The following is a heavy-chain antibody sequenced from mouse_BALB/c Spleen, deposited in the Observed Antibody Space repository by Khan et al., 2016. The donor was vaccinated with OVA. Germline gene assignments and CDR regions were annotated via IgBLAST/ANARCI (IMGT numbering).Heavy chain of an antibody. Sequence: QVQLQQPGTELVRPGASVKLSCKASGYTFTNYWINWVKQRPGQGLEWIGNIYPSDSYTNYNPKFKDKATLTVDKSTSTASMQLSSPTSEDSAVYYCTRGGVEASSFAYWGQGTLVTGSA. V-gene: IGHV1-69*02. J-gene: IGHJ3*01. CDR1: GYTFTNYW. CDR3: TRGGVEASSFAY. CDR2: IYPSDSYT.